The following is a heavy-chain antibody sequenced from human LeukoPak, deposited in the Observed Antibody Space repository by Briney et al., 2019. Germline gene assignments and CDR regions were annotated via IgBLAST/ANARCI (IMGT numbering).Heavy chain of an antibody. Sequence: SETLSLTCTVSGGSVSSGSYYWSWIRQPPGKGLEWIGYIYHSGSTYYNPSLKSRVTISVDRSKNQFSLKLSSVTAADTAVYYCARGRLQYDYWGQGTLVTVSS. D-gene: IGHD4-11*01. V-gene: IGHV4-30-2*01. CDR1: GGSVSSGSYY. CDR3: ARGRLQYDY. CDR2: IYHSGST. J-gene: IGHJ4*02.